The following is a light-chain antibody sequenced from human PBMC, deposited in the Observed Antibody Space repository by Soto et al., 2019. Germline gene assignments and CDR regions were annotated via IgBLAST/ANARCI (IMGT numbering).Light chain of an antibody. V-gene: IGKV1-39*01. Sequence: DIQVTQSPSSLSASVGDRVTITCRASQTISRFVNWYQQKPGKAPKVLISTASTLQSGVPSRFSGSGSGTDFTLTISSQQPEDFATYYCQQSFDAPITFGQGTRLEIK. CDR1: QTISRF. J-gene: IGKJ5*01. CDR3: QQSFDAPIT. CDR2: TAS.